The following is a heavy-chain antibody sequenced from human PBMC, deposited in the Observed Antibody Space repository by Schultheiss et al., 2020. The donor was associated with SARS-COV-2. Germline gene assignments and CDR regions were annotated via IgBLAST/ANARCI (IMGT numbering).Heavy chain of an antibody. D-gene: IGHD6-19*01. CDR1: GGSFSGYY. CDR2: AHHTGRT. CDR3: ARDQAYSSGSEPVFDP. J-gene: IGHJ5*02. V-gene: IGHV4-34*01. Sequence: SETLSLTCAVYGGSFSGYYWSWIRQPPGKGLEWIGSAHHTGRTYYNPSLQGRVTISVDTSTTQFSLKLGSVTAADTAVYYCARDQAYSSGSEPVFDPWGQGTLVTVSS.